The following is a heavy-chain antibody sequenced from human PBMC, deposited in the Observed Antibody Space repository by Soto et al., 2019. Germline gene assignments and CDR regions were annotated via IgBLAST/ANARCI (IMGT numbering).Heavy chain of an antibody. CDR1: GFTFSNAW. CDR3: YTEHTLFMAH. J-gene: IGHJ4*02. Sequence: EAQLVESGGGLVTPGASLRLSCVASGFTFSNAWMSWVRQVPGKGLEWIGRITSKSAGATTAYAAPVTGRFTVSRDDLKNTRYHQVNSLKTEDTGIYYCYTEHTLFMAHWGQGTLFTVSS. CDR2: ITSKSAGATT. V-gene: IGHV3-15*01.